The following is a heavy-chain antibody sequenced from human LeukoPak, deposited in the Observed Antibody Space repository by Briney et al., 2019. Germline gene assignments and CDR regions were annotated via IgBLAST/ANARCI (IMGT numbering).Heavy chain of an antibody. J-gene: IGHJ4*02. V-gene: IGHV3-23*01. CDR2: ISGRGASK. CDR3: AKGVVVAPDVTPFDY. CDR1: GFTFSTYA. D-gene: IGHD2-2*01. Sequence: GGSLRLSCAASGFTFSTYAMSWVRQAPGKGLEWVSGISGRGASKYYADSVKGRFTISRDNSKNTLYLQMNSLRAEDTAVYYCAKGVVVAPDVTPFDYWGQGTLVTVSS.